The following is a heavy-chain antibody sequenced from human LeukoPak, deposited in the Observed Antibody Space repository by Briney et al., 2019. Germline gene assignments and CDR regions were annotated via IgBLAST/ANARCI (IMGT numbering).Heavy chain of an antibody. CDR1: GGSFSGYY. D-gene: IGHD3-22*01. Sequence: SETLSLTCAVYGGSFSGYYWSWIRQPPGKGLEWIGEINHSGSTNYNPSFKSRVTMSVDTSKNQFSLKLSSVTAADTAVYYCALDSSGYYPPLAYAFDIWGQGTMVTVSS. V-gene: IGHV4-34*01. J-gene: IGHJ3*02. CDR2: INHSGST. CDR3: ALDSSGYYPPLAYAFDI.